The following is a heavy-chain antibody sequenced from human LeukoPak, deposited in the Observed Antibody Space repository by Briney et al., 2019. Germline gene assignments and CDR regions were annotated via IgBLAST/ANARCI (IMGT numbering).Heavy chain of an antibody. Sequence: PSETLSLTCTVSGVSIIGNNGTWFGNLQGRGWNGLGFFSDTGDTDYNPSLKSRLTISVDTSKSQLSLSLSSVTAADTALYYCARVFRGVVTSNWFDPWGQGTLVTVSS. D-gene: IGHD3-3*01. V-gene: IGHV4-59*01. J-gene: IGHJ5*02. CDR3: ARVFRGVVTSNWFDP. CDR1: GVSIIGN. CDR2: FSDTGDT.